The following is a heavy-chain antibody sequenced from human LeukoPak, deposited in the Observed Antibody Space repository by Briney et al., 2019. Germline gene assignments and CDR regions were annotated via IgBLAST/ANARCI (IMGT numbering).Heavy chain of an antibody. V-gene: IGHV1-2*02. CDR2: INPNSGGT. D-gene: IGHD3-22*01. CDR1: GYTFTGYY. J-gene: IGHJ4*02. Sequence: ASVKVSCKASGYTFTGYYMHWVRRAPGQGLEWMGWINPNSGGTNYAQKFQGRVTMTRDTSISTAYMELSRLRSDDTAVYYCAAGDSSGYYFDYWGQGTLVTVSS. CDR3: AAGDSSGYYFDY.